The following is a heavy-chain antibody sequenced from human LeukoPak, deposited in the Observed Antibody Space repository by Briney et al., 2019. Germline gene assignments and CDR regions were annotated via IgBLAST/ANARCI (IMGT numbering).Heavy chain of an antibody. CDR3: ASTRHSSGYYDY. CDR2: IYYSGST. V-gene: IGHV4-59*08. CDR1: GGSISSYY. J-gene: IGHJ4*02. D-gene: IGHD3-22*01. Sequence: TSETLSLTCTVSGGSISSYYWSWLRQPPGKGLEWIGYIYYSGSTNYNPSLKSRVTISVDTSKNQFTLKLSSVTAADTAVYYCASTRHSSGYYDYWGQGTLVTVSS.